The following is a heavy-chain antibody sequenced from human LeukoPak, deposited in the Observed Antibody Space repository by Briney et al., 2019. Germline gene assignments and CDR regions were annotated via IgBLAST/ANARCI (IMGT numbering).Heavy chain of an antibody. CDR3: ASRRITIFGVVTPRYYYYMDV. J-gene: IGHJ6*03. CDR2: INHSGST. D-gene: IGHD3-3*01. V-gene: IGHV4-34*01. Sequence: PSETLSLTCAVYGGSFSGYYWSWIRQPPGKGLEWIGEINHSGSTNYNPSLKSRVTISVDTSKNQFSLKLSSVTAADTAVYYCASRRITIFGVVTPRYYYYMDVWGKGTTVTVS. CDR1: GGSFSGYY.